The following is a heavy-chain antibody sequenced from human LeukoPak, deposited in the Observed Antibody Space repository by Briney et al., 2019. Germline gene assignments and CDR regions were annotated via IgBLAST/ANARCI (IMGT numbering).Heavy chain of an antibody. J-gene: IGHJ4*02. CDR1: GGSFSGYY. CDR3: ARGRFLVARHFDY. CDR2: INHSGST. Sequence: SETLSLTCAVYGGSFSGYYWSWIRQPPGKGLEWIGEINHSGSTNYNPSLKSRVTISVDTSKNQLSLKLSSVTAADTAVYYCARGRFLVARHFDYWGQGTLVTVSS. D-gene: IGHD3-3*01. V-gene: IGHV4-34*01.